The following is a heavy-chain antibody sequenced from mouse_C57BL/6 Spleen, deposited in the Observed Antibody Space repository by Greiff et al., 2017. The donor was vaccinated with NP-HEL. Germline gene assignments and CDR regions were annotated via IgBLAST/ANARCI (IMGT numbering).Heavy chain of an antibody. V-gene: IGHV2-6-1*01. CDR1: GFSLTSYG. D-gene: IGHD2-4*01. Sequence: VQLKESGPGLVAPSQSLSITCTVSGFSLTSYGVHWVRQPPGKGLEWLVVIWSDGSTTYNSALKSRLSISKDNSKSQVFLKMNSLQTDDTAMYYCARQDYDDGYYYAMDYWGQGTSVTVSS. CDR3: ARQDYDDGYYYAMDY. CDR2: IWSDGST. J-gene: IGHJ4*01.